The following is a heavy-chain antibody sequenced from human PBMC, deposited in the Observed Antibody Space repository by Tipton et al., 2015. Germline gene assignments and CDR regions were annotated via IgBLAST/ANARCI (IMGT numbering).Heavy chain of an antibody. CDR3: ASPSLPHDRGDYYFQS. V-gene: IGHV4-39*01. Sequence: TLSLTCTVSGVSTSGTSYYWGWIRQPPGKGLEWIGSIYYSGDMYYNPSLKSRVAMSVDTSKNQFSLKLTSVTAADTAVYYCASPSLPHDRGDYYFQSWGQGSLVTVSS. CDR2: IYYSGDM. J-gene: IGHJ4*02. D-gene: IGHD2-21*01. CDR1: GVSTSGTSYY.